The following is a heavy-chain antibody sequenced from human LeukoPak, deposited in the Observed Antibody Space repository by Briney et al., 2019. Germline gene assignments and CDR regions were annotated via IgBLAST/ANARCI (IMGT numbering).Heavy chain of an antibody. CDR3: AKDRGQWLAYYYMDV. V-gene: IGHV3-30*02. CDR1: GFTFSSYG. CDR2: IRYDGSNK. Sequence: PGGSLRLSCAASGFTFSSYGMHWVRQAPGKGLEWVAFIRYDGSNKYYADSVKGRFTISRDNSKNTLYLQMNSLRAEDTAAYYCAKDRGQWLAYYYMDVWGKGTTVTVSS. J-gene: IGHJ6*03. D-gene: IGHD6-19*01.